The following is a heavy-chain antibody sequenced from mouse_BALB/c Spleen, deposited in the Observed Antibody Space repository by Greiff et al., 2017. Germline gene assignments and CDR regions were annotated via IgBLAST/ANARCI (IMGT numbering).Heavy chain of an antibody. V-gene: IGHV6-6*02. CDR3: TRFAY. CDR1: GFTFSSYW. J-gene: IGHJ3*01. Sequence: EVHLVESGGGLVQPGGSMKLSCVASGFTFSSYWMSWVRQSPEKGLEWVAEIRLKSDNYATHYAESVKGKFTISRDDSKSRLYLQMNSLRAEDTGIYYCTRFAYWGQGTLVTVSA. CDR2: IRLKSDNYAT.